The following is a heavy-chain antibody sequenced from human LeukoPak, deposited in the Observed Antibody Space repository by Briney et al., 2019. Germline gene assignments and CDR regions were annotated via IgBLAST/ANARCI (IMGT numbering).Heavy chain of an antibody. J-gene: IGHJ4*02. CDR2: ISSSGSTI. CDR3: ARVRIAARVFDY. CDR1: GFTFSSYE. V-gene: IGHV3-48*03. D-gene: IGHD6-6*01. Sequence: QPGGSLRLSCAASGFTFSSYEMNWVRQAPGKGLGWVSYISSSGSTIYYADSVKGRFTISRDNAKNSLYLQMNSLRAEDTAVYYCARVRIAARVFDYWGQGTLVTVSS.